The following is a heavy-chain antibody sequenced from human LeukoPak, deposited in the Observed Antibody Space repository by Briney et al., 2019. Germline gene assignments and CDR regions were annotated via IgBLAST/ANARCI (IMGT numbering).Heavy chain of an antibody. D-gene: IGHD2-15*01. J-gene: IGHJ4*02. CDR3: ARYCRGCSCSYFDY. V-gene: IGHV4-59*12. CDR1: GGSISSYY. Sequence: SETLSLTCTVSGGSISSYYWSWIRQPPGKGLEWIGDIYYSGSTNYNPSLKSRVTISVDTSKNQFSLTLSSVTAADTAVYYCARYCRGCSCSYFDYWGQGTLVTVSS. CDR2: IYYSGST.